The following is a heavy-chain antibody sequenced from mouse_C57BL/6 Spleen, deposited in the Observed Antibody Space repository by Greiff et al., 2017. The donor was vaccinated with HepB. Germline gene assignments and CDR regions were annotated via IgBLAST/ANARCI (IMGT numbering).Heavy chain of an antibody. V-gene: IGHV1-15*01. CDR2: IDPETGGT. CDR1: GYTFTDYE. J-gene: IGHJ1*03. Sequence: QVQLQQSGAELVRPGASVTLSCKASGYTFTDYEMHWVKQTPVHGLEWIGAIDPETGGTAYNQKFKGKAILTADKSSSTAYMELRSLTSEDSAVYYCTQDGDFYWYFDVWGTGTTVTVSS. D-gene: IGHD2-3*01. CDR3: TQDGDFYWYFDV.